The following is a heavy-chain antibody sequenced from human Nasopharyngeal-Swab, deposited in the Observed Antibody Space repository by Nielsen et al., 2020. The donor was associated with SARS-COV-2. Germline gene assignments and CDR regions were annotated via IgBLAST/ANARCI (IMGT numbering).Heavy chain of an antibody. V-gene: IGHV3-11*01. D-gene: IGHD3-16*01. CDR2: ISSSGSTI. CDR1: GFTFSDYY. Sequence: GESLKISCAASGFTFSDYYMSWIRQAPGKGLEWVSYISSSGSTIYYADSVKGRFTIPRDNAKNSLYLQMNSLRAEDTAVYYCAREIGRGDHTGDYWGQGTLVTVSS. CDR3: AREIGRGDHTGDY. J-gene: IGHJ4*02.